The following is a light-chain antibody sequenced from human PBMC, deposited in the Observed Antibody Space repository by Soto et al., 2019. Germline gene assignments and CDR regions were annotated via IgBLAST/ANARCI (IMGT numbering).Light chain of an antibody. CDR3: QQYGNSPRYS. V-gene: IGKV3-20*01. J-gene: IGKJ2*03. CDR2: ATS. CDR1: QSVSSNY. Sequence: EIVLTQSPGTLSLSLGERATLSCRASQSVSSNYLAWYQQKPGQAPRLLIYATSSRATGIPARFNGSGSVTDFTLTISRLEPEDFAVYYCQQYGNSPRYSFGQGTKLEIK.